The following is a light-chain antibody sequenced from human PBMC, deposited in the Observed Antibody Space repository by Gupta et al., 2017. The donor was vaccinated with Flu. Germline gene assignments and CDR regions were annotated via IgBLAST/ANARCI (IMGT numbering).Light chain of an antibody. CDR2: GAS. J-gene: IGKJ2*01. CDR1: RRVSSNF. CDR3: QQYGSSPRT. Sequence: DIVLTTSPGISSSSPVERAIPICRPSRRVSSNFLAWYQQKPGQAPRLLIFGASNRATGIPDRFSGSGSGTDFTLTISTLEAEDVAVYYCQQYGSSPRTFGQGTKLEI. V-gene: IGKV3-20*01.